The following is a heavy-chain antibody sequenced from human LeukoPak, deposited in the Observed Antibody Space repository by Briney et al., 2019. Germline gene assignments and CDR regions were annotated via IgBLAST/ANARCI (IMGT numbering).Heavy chain of an antibody. CDR1: GFTFSTFA. Sequence: PGRPLRLSCSASGFTFSTFAMHWVRQAPGKRLEYVSGINNNGDSTYYSDSVKARLTISRDNSKNTLFLQMASLRAEDTAVYYCVKTMMTFGGVIRTDAFDIWGQGTMVIVSS. V-gene: IGHV3-64D*06. CDR2: INNNGDST. D-gene: IGHD3-16*01. CDR3: VKTMMTFGGVIRTDAFDI. J-gene: IGHJ3*02.